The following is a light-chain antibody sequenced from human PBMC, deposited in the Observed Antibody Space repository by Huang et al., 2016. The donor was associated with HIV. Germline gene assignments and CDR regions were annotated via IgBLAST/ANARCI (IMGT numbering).Light chain of an antibody. Sequence: EIVLTQSPGTLSLSPGERATLSCRASQSVSSSYVAWYQQKPGQAPRLLIYGASSRATGIPDRFSGSVSGTDFTLTISRLEPEDFAVYYCQQYGSSLITFGQGTRLEIK. CDR3: QQYGSSLIT. J-gene: IGKJ5*01. CDR2: GAS. CDR1: QSVSSSY. V-gene: IGKV3-20*01.